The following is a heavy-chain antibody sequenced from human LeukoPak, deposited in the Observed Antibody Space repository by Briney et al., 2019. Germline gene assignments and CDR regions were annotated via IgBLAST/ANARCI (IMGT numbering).Heavy chain of an antibody. CDR2: INHSGIT. V-gene: IGHV4-38-2*01. J-gene: IGHJ4*02. CDR1: GYSIRSGHY. CDR3: ARSGDYIKEGFDY. D-gene: IGHD3-22*01. Sequence: PSETLSLTCAVSGYSIRSGHYWGWIRQSPGKGLGWIGSINHSGITEYNPSLKSRVTLSVDTSKNQFSLQLRSVTAADRALYYCARSGDYIKEGFDYWGQGTQVTVSS.